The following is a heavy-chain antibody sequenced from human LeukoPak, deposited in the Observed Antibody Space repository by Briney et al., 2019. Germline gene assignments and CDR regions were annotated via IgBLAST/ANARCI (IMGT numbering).Heavy chain of an antibody. CDR1: GFTFSSYW. Sequence: GGSLRLSCAASGFTFSSYWMSWVRQAPGKGLEWVANIKQDGSEKYYVDSVKGRFTISRDNAKNSLYLQMNSLRAEDTAVYYCARDLGCHPPSYYFDYWGQGTLVTVSS. J-gene: IGHJ4*02. D-gene: IGHD6-6*01. CDR3: ARDLGCHPPSYYFDY. V-gene: IGHV3-7*01. CDR2: IKQDGSEK.